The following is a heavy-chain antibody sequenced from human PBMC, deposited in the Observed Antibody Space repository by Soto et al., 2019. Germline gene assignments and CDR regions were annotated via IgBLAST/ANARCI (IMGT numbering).Heavy chain of an antibody. J-gene: IGHJ4*02. D-gene: IGHD3-3*01. Sequence: SETLSLTCSVSGASISDGNYYWTWIRQSPARGLEWIGYVYYSGNTYYNPSLQSRVTISADTSNNYYSLKLNSVTVADTAVYFCDRGRFLDFWGQGILVT. CDR3: DRGRFLDF. CDR1: GASISDGNYY. V-gene: IGHV4-30-4*01. CDR2: VYYSGNT.